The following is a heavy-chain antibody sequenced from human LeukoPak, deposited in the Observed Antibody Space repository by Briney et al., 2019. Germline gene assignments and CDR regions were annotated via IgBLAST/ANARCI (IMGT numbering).Heavy chain of an antibody. V-gene: IGHV1-2*02. Sequence: ASVKVSCTASGYTFSSYDINWVRQAAGQGLEWMGWINPNSGGTNYAQKFQGRVTMTRDTSISTAYMELSRLRSDDTAVYYCARGWRIVGATPFDYWGQGTLVTVSS. CDR1: GYTFSSYD. D-gene: IGHD1-26*01. CDR2: INPNSGGT. CDR3: ARGWRIVGATPFDY. J-gene: IGHJ4*02.